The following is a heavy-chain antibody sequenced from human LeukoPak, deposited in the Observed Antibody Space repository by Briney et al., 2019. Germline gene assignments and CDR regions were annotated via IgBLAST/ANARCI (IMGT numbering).Heavy chain of an antibody. CDR1: GYTFTSYG. D-gene: IGHD2-15*01. V-gene: IGHV1-18*01. Sequence: ASVKVSCKASGYTFTSYGISWVRQVPGQGLEWMGWLSVYNGNTKYAEKLQGRVTITADRSTSTAYMELRSLRFDDTAVYYCARGDWIVDKWLDPWGQGTLVTVSS. CDR3: ARGDWIVDKWLDP. CDR2: LSVYNGNT. J-gene: IGHJ5*02.